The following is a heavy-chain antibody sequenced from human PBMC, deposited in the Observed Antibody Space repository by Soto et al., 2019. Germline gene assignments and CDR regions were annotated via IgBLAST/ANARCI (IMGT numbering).Heavy chain of an antibody. CDR2: IIPILEIA. V-gene: IGHV1-69*08. D-gene: IGHD2-21*01. CDR1: GGTFSTYT. CDR3: ARDGNCSGGDCYDTYNWFDP. Sequence: QVQLVQSGAEVKKPGSSVKVSCKASGGTFSTYTVTWVRQAPGQGLEWMGRIIPILEIANYAQKFQGRVTITADKSTNTDYMELSSLRSEDTAVYYCARDGNCSGGDCYDTYNWFDPWGQGTLVTVSS. J-gene: IGHJ5*02.